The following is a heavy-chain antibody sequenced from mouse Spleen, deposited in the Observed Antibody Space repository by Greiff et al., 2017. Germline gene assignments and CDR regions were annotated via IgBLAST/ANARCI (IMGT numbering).Heavy chain of an antibody. J-gene: IGHJ1*03. CDR2: ITSGGDGT. V-gene: IGHV5-12*01. CDR1: GFTFSDYY. Sequence: EVKLQESGGGLVQPGGSLKLSCAASGFTFSDYYMYWVRQTPEKRLEWVTYITSGGDGTYYPDTVKGRFTISRDNARNTLYLQMSRLQSEDTAMYYCARGGSSSWFFDVWGTGTTVTVSS. CDR3: ARGGSSSWFFDV. D-gene: IGHD1-1*01.